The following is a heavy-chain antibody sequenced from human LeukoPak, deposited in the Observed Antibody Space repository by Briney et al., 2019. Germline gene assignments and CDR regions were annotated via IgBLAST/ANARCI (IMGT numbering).Heavy chain of an antibody. CDR3: ATVPPITMVRGVTYYFDY. D-gene: IGHD3-10*01. CDR2: FDPEDGET. CDR1: GYTLTELS. Sequence: ASVKVSCKVSGYTLTELSMHWVRQAPGKGLEWMGGFDPEDGETIYAQKFQGRVTMTEDTSTETAYMELSSLRSEDTAVYYCATVPPITMVRGVTYYFDYWGQGTLVTVSS. V-gene: IGHV1-24*01. J-gene: IGHJ4*02.